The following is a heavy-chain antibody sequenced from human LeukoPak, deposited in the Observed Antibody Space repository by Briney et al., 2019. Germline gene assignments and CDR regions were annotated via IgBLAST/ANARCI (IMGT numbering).Heavy chain of an antibody. Sequence: GGSLRLSCAASGFTFSNAWMSWVRQAPGKGLEWVGRIKSKTDGGTTDYAAPVKGRLTISRDDSKNTLYLQMNSLKTEDTAVYYCTARPNYYGSGSYYNLLIGYYYYYYMNVWGKGTTVTVSS. V-gene: IGHV3-15*01. CDR3: TARPNYYGSGSYYNLLIGYYYYYYMNV. CDR1: GFTFSNAW. CDR2: IKSKTDGGTT. D-gene: IGHD3-10*01. J-gene: IGHJ6*03.